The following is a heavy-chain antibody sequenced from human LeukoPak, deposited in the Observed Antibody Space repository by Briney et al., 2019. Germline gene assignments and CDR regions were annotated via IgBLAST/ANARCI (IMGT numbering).Heavy chain of an antibody. V-gene: IGHV3-30*18. D-gene: IGHD3-9*01. Sequence: AGGSLRLSCAASGFTFSSYGMHWVRQAPGKGLEWVAVISYDGSNKYYAGSVKGRFTISRDNSKNTLYLQMNSLRAEDTAVYYCVKDSSLRYFDWLLWNYFDYWGQGTLVTVSS. CDR3: VKDSSLRYFDWLLWNYFDY. J-gene: IGHJ4*02. CDR2: ISYDGSNK. CDR1: GFTFSSYG.